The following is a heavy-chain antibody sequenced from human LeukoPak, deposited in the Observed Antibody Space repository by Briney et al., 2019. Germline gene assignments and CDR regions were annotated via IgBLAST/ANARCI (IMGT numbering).Heavy chain of an antibody. CDR2: IYYSGST. D-gene: IGHD3-10*01. CDR1: GGSISSYY. J-gene: IGHJ4*02. V-gene: IGHV4-59*01. CDR3: ARVHDGFGELLTEYYFDY. Sequence: PSETLSLTCTVSGGSISSYYWSWIRQPPGKGLEWIGYIYYSGSTNYNPSLKSRVTISVDTSKNQFSLKLSSVTAADTAVYCCARVHDGFGELLTEYYFDYWGQGTLVTVSS.